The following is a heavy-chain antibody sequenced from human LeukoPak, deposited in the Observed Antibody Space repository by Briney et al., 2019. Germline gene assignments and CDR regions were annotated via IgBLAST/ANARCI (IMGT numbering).Heavy chain of an antibody. J-gene: IGHJ4*02. V-gene: IGHV1-2*02. CDR2: INPNSGGT. D-gene: IGHD3-9*01. CDR3: ARFDWLLLIFDY. Sequence: ASVKVSCKASGYTFTGYYMHWVRQAPAPGIEWTGWINPNSGGTNYAQRFQGRVTMTRDTSISTAYMELSRLRSDDTAVYYCARFDWLLLIFDYWGQGNLVTVSS. CDR1: GYTFTGYY.